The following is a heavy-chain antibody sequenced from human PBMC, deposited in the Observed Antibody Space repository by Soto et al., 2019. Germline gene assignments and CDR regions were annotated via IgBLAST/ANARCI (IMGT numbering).Heavy chain of an antibody. CDR2: INHSGST. D-gene: IGHD3-9*01. Sequence: SETLSLTCAVYGWSFSGYYWSWIRQPPGKGLEWIGEINHSGSTNYNPSLKSRVTISVDTSKNQFSLKLSSVTAADTAVYYCARVDRYDILTGYYGYYGMDVWGQGTTVTVSS. CDR1: GWSFSGYY. J-gene: IGHJ6*02. V-gene: IGHV4-34*01. CDR3: ARVDRYDILTGYYGYYGMDV.